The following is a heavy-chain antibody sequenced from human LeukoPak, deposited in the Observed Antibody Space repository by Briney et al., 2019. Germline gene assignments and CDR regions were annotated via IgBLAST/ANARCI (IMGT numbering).Heavy chain of an antibody. V-gene: IGHV4-39*01. J-gene: IGHJ4*02. Sequence: SETLSLTCTVSGGPISTSSYNWGWIRQPPGKGLEWIGSIYYSGSTYYNPSLKSRVTISVDTSKNQFSLKLSSVTAADTAVYYCASYVLRFLEWLLYFDYWGQGTLVTVSS. D-gene: IGHD3-3*01. CDR1: GGPISTSSYN. CDR2: IYYSGST. CDR3: ASYVLRFLEWLLYFDY.